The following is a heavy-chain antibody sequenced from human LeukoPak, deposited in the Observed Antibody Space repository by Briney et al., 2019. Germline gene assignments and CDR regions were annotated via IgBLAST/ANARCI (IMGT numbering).Heavy chain of an antibody. Sequence: PGESLKISCKGSGYSFTSYWIGWVRQMPGKGLEWMGIIYPGDSDTRYSPSFQGQVTISADKSTSTAYLQWSSLKASDTAMCYCARQRTYCGGDCYSSNWFDPWGQGTLVTVSS. D-gene: IGHD2-21*02. V-gene: IGHV5-51*01. CDR3: ARQRTYCGGDCYSSNWFDP. J-gene: IGHJ5*02. CDR2: IYPGDSDT. CDR1: GYSFTSYW.